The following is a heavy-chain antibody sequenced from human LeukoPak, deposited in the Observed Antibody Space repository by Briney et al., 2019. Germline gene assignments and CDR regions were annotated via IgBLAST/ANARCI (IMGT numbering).Heavy chain of an antibody. CDR2: ISYDGNNK. D-gene: IGHD3-22*01. CDR3: ARDGTSYYYNNRAYHGHFDF. V-gene: IGHV3-30*04. Sequence: GRSLRLSCVVSGFTFNNYAMAWVRQAPGKGLEWVSVISYDGNNKYYADSVKGRFTISRDTSKNTLYLQMDSLGAEDTAMYFCARDGTSYYYNNRAYHGHFDFWGQGSLVTVSS. J-gene: IGHJ4*02. CDR1: GFTFNNYA.